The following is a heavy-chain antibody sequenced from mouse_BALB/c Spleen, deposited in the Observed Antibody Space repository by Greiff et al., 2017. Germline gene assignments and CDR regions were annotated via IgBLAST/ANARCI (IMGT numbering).Heavy chain of an antibody. Sequence: QVQLKESGPGLVAPSQSLSITCTVSGFSLTGYGVNWVRQPPGKGLEWLGMIWGDGSTDYNSALKSRLSISKDNSKSQVFLKMNSLQTDDTARYYCARVPFYYGNYEVYFDYWGQGTTLTVSS. J-gene: IGHJ2*01. D-gene: IGHD2-1*01. V-gene: IGHV2-6-7*01. CDR1: GFSLTGYG. CDR3: ARVPFYYGNYEVYFDY. CDR2: IWGDGST.